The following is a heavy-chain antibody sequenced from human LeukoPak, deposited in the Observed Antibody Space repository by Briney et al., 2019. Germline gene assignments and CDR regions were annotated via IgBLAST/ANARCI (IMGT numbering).Heavy chain of an antibody. J-gene: IGHJ4*02. CDR2: IYYSGST. CDR1: GGSISSYY. Sequence: SETLSLTCTVSGGSISSYYWSWIRQPPGKGLEWIGYIYYSGSTNYNPSLKSRVTISVDTSKNQFFLKLSSVTAADTAVYYCARGTSGYSGYVFDYWGQGTLVTVSS. V-gene: IGHV4-59*01. CDR3: ARGTSGYSGYVFDY. D-gene: IGHD5-12*01.